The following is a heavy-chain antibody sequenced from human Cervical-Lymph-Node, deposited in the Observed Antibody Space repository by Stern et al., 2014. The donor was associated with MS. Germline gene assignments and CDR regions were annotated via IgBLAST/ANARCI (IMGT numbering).Heavy chain of an antibody. CDR2: ISSSSSTI. CDR1: GFTFSRYS. V-gene: IGHV3-48*02. CDR3: ARDREGYSSSWYLFDY. J-gene: IGHJ4*02. Sequence: VQLVESGGGLVQPGGSLRLSCAASGFTFSRYSMNWVRQAPGKGLEWVSYISSSSSTIYYADSVKGRFTISRDNAKNSLYLQMNSLRDEDTAVYYCARDREGYSSSWYLFDYWGQGTLVTVSS. D-gene: IGHD6-13*01.